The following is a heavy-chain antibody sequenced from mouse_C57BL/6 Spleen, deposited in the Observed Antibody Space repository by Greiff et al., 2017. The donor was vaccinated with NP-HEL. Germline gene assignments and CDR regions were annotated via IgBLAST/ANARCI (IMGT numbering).Heavy chain of an antibody. CDR1: GYTFTSYW. Sequence: VQLQQSGAELVKPGASVKMSCKASGYTFTSYWITWVKQRPGQGLEWIGDIYPGSGSTNYNEKFKSKATLTVDTSSSTAYIQLSSLTSEDSAVYYCARMSHYAMDYWGQGTSVTVSS. CDR2: IYPGSGST. CDR3: ARMSHYAMDY. V-gene: IGHV1-55*01. J-gene: IGHJ4*01.